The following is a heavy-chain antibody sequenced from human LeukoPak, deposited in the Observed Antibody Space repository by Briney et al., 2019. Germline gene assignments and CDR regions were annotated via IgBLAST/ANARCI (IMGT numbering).Heavy chain of an antibody. CDR2: ISYDGSNK. V-gene: IGHV3-30-3*01. J-gene: IGHJ4*02. Sequence: GGSLRLFCAASGFTFSSYAMHWVRQAPGKRLEWVAIISYDGSNKYYADSVKGRFTISRDNSKNTLYLQMNSLRAEDTAVYYCARSTVTFDYWGQGTLVTVSS. D-gene: IGHD4-17*01. CDR3: ARSTVTFDY. CDR1: GFTFSSYA.